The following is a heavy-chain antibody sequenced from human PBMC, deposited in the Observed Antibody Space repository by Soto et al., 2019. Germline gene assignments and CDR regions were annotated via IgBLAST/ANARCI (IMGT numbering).Heavy chain of an antibody. CDR1: GFTFDDYA. CDR2: ISWDGGST. Sequence: GGSLRLSCAASGFTFDDYAMHWVRQAPGKGLEWVSLISWDGGSTYYADSVKGRFTISRDNSKNSLYLQMNSLRAEDNALYYCAKDLDSGPPHYYYYYGMDVWGQGTTVTVSS. V-gene: IGHV3-43D*03. J-gene: IGHJ6*02. D-gene: IGHD1-26*01. CDR3: AKDLDSGPPHYYYYYGMDV.